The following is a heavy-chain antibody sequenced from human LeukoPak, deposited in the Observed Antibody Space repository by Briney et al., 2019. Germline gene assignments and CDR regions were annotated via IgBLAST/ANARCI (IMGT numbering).Heavy chain of an antibody. CDR1: GSTFSSYS. D-gene: IGHD3-9*01. CDR3: ARDHDWAFDL. CDR2: ISSSSSYI. Sequence: PGGSLRLSCAATGSTFSSYSMNWVRQAPGKGLEWVSSISSSSSYIYYADSVKGRFTISRDNAKNSLYLQMSALRYEDTAIYYCARDHDWAFDLWGQGTLVTVSS. V-gene: IGHV3-21*01. J-gene: IGHJ4*02.